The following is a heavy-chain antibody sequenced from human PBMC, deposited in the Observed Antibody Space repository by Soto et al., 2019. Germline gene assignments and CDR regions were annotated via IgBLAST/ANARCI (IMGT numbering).Heavy chain of an antibody. V-gene: IGHV4-59*01. CDR1: GDSIGGYH. J-gene: IGHJ5*02. CDR2: IYNTGSV. D-gene: IGHD3-3*01. Sequence: SETLSLTCIVSGDSIGGYHWNWLRQSPGEALEWIGYIYNTGSVRYNPSLNNRVTISVDRSNNRFSLRLHPVTAADTAVYFCARGKYDPWSGYYPSNWFDPWGPGTLVTVSS. CDR3: ARGKYDPWSGYYPSNWFDP.